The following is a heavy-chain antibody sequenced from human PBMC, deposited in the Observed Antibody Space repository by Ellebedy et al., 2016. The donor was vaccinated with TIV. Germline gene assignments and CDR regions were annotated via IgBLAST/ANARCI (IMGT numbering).Heavy chain of an antibody. CDR2: ISSSGSTI. J-gene: IGHJ2*01. V-gene: IGHV3-11*04. D-gene: IGHD2-21*02. CDR1: GFTFSDYY. CDR3: AGDGSPSLVVTAIDHFWYFDL. Sequence: PGGSLRLSCAASGFTFSDYYMSWIRQAPGKGLEWVSYISSSGSTIYYADSVKGRFTISRDNAENSLYLQMNSLRAEDTAFYYCAGDGSPSLVVTAIDHFWYFDLWGRGTLVTVSS.